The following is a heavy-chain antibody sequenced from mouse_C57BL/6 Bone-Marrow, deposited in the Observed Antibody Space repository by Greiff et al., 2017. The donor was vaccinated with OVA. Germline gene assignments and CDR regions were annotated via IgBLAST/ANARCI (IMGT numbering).Heavy chain of an antibody. D-gene: IGHD2-4*01. CDR3: ARLRLRPSYAMDY. J-gene: IGHJ4*01. Sequence: QVQLQQPGAELVKPGASVKMSCKASGYTFTSYWITWVKQRPGQGLEWIGDIYPGSGSTNYNEKFKSKATLTVDTSSSTAYMQLSSLTSEDSAVYYCARLRLRPSYAMDYWGEGTSVTVSS. CDR1: GYTFTSYW. V-gene: IGHV1-55*01. CDR2: IYPGSGST.